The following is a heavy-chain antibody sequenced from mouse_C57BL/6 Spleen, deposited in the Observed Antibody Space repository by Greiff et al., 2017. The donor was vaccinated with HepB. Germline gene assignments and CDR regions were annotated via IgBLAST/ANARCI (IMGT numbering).Heavy chain of an antibody. CDR1: GYAFSSSW. Sequence: QVQLKQSGPELVKPGASVKISCKASGYAFSSSWMNWVKQRPGKGLEWIGRIYPGDGDTNYNGKFKGKATLTADKSSSTAYMQLSSLTSEDSAVYFCATVVAGGVDYWGQGTTLTVSS. CDR3: ATVVAGGVDY. V-gene: IGHV1-82*01. CDR2: IYPGDGDT. J-gene: IGHJ2*01. D-gene: IGHD1-1*01.